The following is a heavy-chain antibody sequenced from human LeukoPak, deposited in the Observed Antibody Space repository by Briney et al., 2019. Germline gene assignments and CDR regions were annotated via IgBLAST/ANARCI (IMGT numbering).Heavy chain of an antibody. Sequence: SSETLSLTCTVSGVSISSSNSYWGWIRQPPGKGLEWIGSIYYTGNTYYNASLKSRVTISIDTSKNQISLRLTSVTATDTAMYYCARQTGSGLFTLPGGQGTLVTVSS. J-gene: IGHJ4*02. CDR3: ARQTGSGLFTLP. D-gene: IGHD3/OR15-3a*01. CDR1: GVSISSSNSY. V-gene: IGHV4-39*01. CDR2: IYYTGNT.